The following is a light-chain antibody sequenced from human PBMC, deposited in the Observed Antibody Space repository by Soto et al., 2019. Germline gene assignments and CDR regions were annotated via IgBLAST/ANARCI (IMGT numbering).Light chain of an antibody. Sequence: EIVFAQSPVTLSVSPGGRVTLSFRASQRLSSNLAWYQQGPGQAPRLLIYGTSIRATDIPARFIGSGSGTEFTLTISSLQSEDFAVYYCQQYINWPRTFGQGTKVDIK. CDR1: QRLSSN. J-gene: IGKJ1*01. V-gene: IGKV3-15*01. CDR3: QQYINWPRT. CDR2: GTS.